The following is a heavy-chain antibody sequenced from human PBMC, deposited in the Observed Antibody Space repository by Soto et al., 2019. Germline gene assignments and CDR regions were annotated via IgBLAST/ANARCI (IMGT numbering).Heavy chain of an antibody. CDR1: GGSIRSYY. D-gene: IGHD2-21*02. J-gene: IGHJ6*02. CDR3: ARDLWGYCGTDCYPLDV. Sequence: QVRLQESGPGLVKPSETLSVTCTVSGGSIRSYYWSWIRQAPGKGLEWIGYLYNSGSTVYNPSLKSRVTISVDTSKNQFSLKLNSVTAADTAVYYCARDLWGYCGTDCYPLDVWGQGTTVTVSS. V-gene: IGHV4-59*01. CDR2: LYNSGST.